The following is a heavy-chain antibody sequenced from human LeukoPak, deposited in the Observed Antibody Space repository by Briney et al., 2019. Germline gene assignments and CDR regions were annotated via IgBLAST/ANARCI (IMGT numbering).Heavy chain of an antibody. CDR2: ISAHNANT. CDR1: GYTFTSYG. Sequence: ASVKVSCKASGYTFTSYGFSWVRQAPGQGLERMGWISAHNANTNYAQKLQGRVTMTTDTSTSTAYMELTSLRSDDTAVYYWARERSGYYRDAFDIWGQGTMVTVSS. D-gene: IGHD3-9*01. V-gene: IGHV1-18*04. J-gene: IGHJ3*02. CDR3: ARERSGYYRDAFDI.